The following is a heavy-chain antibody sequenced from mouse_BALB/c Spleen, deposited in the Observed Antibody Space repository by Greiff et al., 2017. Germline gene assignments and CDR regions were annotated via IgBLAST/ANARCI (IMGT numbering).Heavy chain of an antibody. J-gene: IGHJ4*01. D-gene: IGHD2-4*01. CDR3: ARYDYENYYAMDY. CDR1: GFTFSSYG. Sequence: EVQLVESGGDLVKPGGSLKLSCAASGFTFSSYGMSWVRQTPDKRLEWVATISSGGSYTYYPDSVKGRFTISRDNAKNTLYLQMSSLKSEDTAMYYCARYDYENYYAMDYWGQGTSVTVSA. V-gene: IGHV5-6*01. CDR2: ISSGGSYT.